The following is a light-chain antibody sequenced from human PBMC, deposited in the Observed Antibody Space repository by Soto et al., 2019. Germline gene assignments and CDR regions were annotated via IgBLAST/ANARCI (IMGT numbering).Light chain of an antibody. J-gene: IGKJ1*01. CDR3: QQYST. Sequence: EIVMTQSPAHLSVSPGERATLSCRSSQSVSSNLAWYQQKPVQAPRLLIYGASTRATGIPARFSGSVSGTEVNLNISSLQSEDFAVYYCQQYSTFGQGTKVEVK. CDR1: QSVSSN. V-gene: IGKV3-15*01. CDR2: GAS.